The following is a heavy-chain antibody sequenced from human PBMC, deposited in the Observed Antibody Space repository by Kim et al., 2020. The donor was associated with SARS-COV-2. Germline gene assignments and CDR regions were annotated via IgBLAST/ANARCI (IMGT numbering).Heavy chain of an antibody. CDR2: IYHSGST. V-gene: IGHV4-4*02. D-gene: IGHD3-9*01. Sequence: SETLSLTCAVSGGSISSSNWWSWVRQPPGKGLEWIGEIYHSGSTNYNPSLKSRVTISVDKSKNQFSLKLSSVTAADTAVYYCARWRSPGYYDILTGYYSYYYGMDVWGQGTTVTVSS. CDR1: GGSISSSNW. CDR3: ARWRSPGYYDILTGYYSYYYGMDV. J-gene: IGHJ6*02.